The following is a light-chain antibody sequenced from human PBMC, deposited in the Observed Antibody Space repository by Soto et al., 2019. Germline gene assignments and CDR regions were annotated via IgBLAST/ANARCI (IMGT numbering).Light chain of an antibody. V-gene: IGKV3-11*01. Sequence: EIVLTQSPVTLSLSPGERATLSCRASQSVSSYLAWYQQTPGQAPRLLIYDASNRATGIPARFSGGGSGTDFTLTIDNLEPEDFAIYYCQQSSSWPPITFGQGTRLEIK. CDR3: QQSSSWPPIT. CDR1: QSVSSY. CDR2: DAS. J-gene: IGKJ5*01.